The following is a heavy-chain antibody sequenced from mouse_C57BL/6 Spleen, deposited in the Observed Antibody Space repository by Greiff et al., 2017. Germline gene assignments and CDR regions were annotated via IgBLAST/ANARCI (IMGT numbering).Heavy chain of an antibody. Sequence: EVKLQQSGPELVKPGASVKISCKASGYTFTNYYMNWVKQSHGKSLEWIGDINPNNGGTSYNQKFKGKATLTVDKSSSTAYMELRSLTSEYSAVCYCARGLNYGGFADWGQGTLVTVSA. CDR1: GYTFTNYY. CDR3: ARGLNYGGFAD. J-gene: IGHJ3*01. V-gene: IGHV1-26*01. CDR2: INPNNGGT. D-gene: IGHD1-1*01.